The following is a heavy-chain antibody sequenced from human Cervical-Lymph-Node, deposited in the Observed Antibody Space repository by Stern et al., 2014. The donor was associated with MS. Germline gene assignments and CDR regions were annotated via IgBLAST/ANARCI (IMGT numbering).Heavy chain of an antibody. J-gene: IGHJ4*02. V-gene: IGHV5-51*01. CDR3: ARQRYFDY. CDR2: IFPGGSDI. Sequence: VQLVASGPEVKRPGESLKISCQASGYTFTSYWIGGVRQMPGKGLEWIAIIFPGGSDIRYSPSFQGQVTISADKSSSTAYLQWNNLKASDTAIYYCARQRYFDYWGQGTLVTVSS. CDR1: GYTFTSYW.